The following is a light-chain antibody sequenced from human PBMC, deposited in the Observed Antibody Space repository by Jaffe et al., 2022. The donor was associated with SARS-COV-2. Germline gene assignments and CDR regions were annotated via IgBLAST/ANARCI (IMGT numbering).Light chain of an antibody. CDR1: QGIRNY. J-gene: IGKJ3*01. V-gene: IGKV1-9*01. CDR3: QQLNTYPFT. CDR2: AAS. Sequence: DIQLTQSPSFLSASVGDRVTITCRASQGIRNYLAWYQQKPGKAPNLLINAASTLQSGVPSRFSGSGSGTEFTLTISSLQPEDFATYHCQQLNTYPFTFGPGTKVDIK.